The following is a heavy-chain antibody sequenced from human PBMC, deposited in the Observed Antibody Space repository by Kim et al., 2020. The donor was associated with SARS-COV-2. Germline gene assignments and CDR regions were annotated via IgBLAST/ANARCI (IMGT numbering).Heavy chain of an antibody. V-gene: IGHV4-59*01. J-gene: IGHJ4*02. CDR2: MYFTGYT. CDR3: ARHLGFCSTTRCNAYFDS. D-gene: IGHD2-2*01. CDR1: GGSISSYY. Sequence: SETLSLTCSVSGGSISSYYWSWFRQPPGKRLEWIGYMYFTGYTTSNPSLKSRVTISVDTSKSQFSLKLTSVTAADTAVYYCARHLGFCSTTRCNAYFDSWGQGTLFTVSS.